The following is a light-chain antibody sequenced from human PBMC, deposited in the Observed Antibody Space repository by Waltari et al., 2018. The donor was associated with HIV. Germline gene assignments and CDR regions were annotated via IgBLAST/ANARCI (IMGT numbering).Light chain of an antibody. CDR1: ALPKQY. CDR3: QSADSSGSPYVV. Sequence: SYELTQPTSVSVSPGQTARTTCSGDALPKQYTYWYQQKPGQAPVLGIYKDSERPSGIPERFSGSNSGTTVTLTISGVQAEDEADYYCQSADSSGSPYVVFGGGTKLTVL. J-gene: IGLJ2*01. V-gene: IGLV3-25*03. CDR2: KDS.